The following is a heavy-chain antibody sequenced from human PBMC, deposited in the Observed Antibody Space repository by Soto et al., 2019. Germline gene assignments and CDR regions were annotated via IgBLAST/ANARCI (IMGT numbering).Heavy chain of an antibody. CDR2: ISTYSGDT. CDR1: GYTFFTYD. Sequence: QVHLVQSGVEVKTPGASVKVSCQASGYTFFTYDISWVRQAPGQGLEWMGWISTYSGDTKYAQKFQVRVTMTTDTSTTTAYLELRSLRSDDTAVYYCARHHGPTTSENWFDPWGQGTRVTVSS. J-gene: IGHJ5*02. V-gene: IGHV1-18*01. D-gene: IGHD5-12*01. CDR3: ARHHGPTTSENWFDP.